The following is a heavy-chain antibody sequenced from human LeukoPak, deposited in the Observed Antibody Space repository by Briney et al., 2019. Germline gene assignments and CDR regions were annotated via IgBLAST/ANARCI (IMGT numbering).Heavy chain of an antibody. CDR1: GFTFSDYY. Sequence: PGGSLRLSCAASGFTFSDYYMSWIRQAPGKGLEWVSYISSSSSYTKYADSVKGRFTISRDNAKKSLYLQMNSLRAEDTAVYFCARARGDNSGYIPYYFDYWGQGTLVTVSS. V-gene: IGHV3-11*05. D-gene: IGHD3-22*01. CDR2: ISSSSSYT. CDR3: ARARGDNSGYIPYYFDY. J-gene: IGHJ4*02.